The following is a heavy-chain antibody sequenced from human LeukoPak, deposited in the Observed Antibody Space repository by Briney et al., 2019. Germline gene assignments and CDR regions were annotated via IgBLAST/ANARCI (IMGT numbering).Heavy chain of an antibody. CDR1: GFTFDDYG. CDR3: ARESSVVGRNIDY. CDR2: ISGSGGST. Sequence: GASLRLSCAASGFTFDDYGMSWVRQAPGKGLEWVSAISGSGGSTYYADSVKGRFTISRDNAKNSLYLQMDSLRAEDTAVYYCARESSVVGRNIDYWGQGTLVTVSS. V-gene: IGHV3-23*01. J-gene: IGHJ4*02. D-gene: IGHD1-26*01.